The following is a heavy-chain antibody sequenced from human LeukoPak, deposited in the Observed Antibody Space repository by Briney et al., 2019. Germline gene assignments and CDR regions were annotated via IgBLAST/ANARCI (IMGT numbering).Heavy chain of an antibody. V-gene: IGHV4-59*01. CDR3: ARVADYYFDY. CDR2: IYYSGST. J-gene: IGHJ4*02. Sequence: SETLSLTCTVSGGSISSYFWSWIRQPPGKGLEWIGYIYYSGSTNYNPSLKSQVTISVDTSKNQFSLKLSSVTAADTAVYYCARVADYYFDYWGQGTLVTVSS. CDR1: GGSISSYF. D-gene: IGHD2-21*02.